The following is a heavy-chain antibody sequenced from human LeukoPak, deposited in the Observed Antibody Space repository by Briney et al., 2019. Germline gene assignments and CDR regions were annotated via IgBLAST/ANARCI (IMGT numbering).Heavy chain of an antibody. CDR3: AKDATYSSGWTDY. CDR1: GFTFSSYW. J-gene: IGHJ4*02. CDR2: ISWNSGSI. D-gene: IGHD6-19*01. Sequence: GGSLRLSCAASGFTFSSYWMHWVRQAPGKGLEWVSGISWNSGSIGYADSVKGRFTISRDNAKNSLYLQMNSLRGEDTALYYCAKDATYSSGWTDYWGQGTLVTVSS. V-gene: IGHV3-9*01.